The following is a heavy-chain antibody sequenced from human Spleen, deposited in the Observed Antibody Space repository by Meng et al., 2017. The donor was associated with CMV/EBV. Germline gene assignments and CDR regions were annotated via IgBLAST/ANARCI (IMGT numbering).Heavy chain of an antibody. CDR1: GFSLSTSGVG. V-gene: IGHV2-5*01. J-gene: IGHJ5*01. Sequence: SGPTLVKPTQTLTLTCTFSGFSLSTSGVGVGWIRQPPGKALEWLALIYWNDDKRYSPSLKSRLTITKDTSKNQVVLTMTNVDPVDTATYFCAHSPPRCDRSTCSQYNWFDSWGQGTLVTVSS. CDR2: IYWNDDK. D-gene: IGHD2-2*01. CDR3: AHSPPRCDRSTCSQYNWFDS.